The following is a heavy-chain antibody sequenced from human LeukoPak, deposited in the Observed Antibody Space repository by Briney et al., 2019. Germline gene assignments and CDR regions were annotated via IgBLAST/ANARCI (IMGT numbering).Heavy chain of an antibody. CDR3: ARYSGYNRREFDY. D-gene: IGHD5-12*01. Sequence: GGSLRLSCADSEFTFSNYWMTGIRQAPGKGLEWVANIKQDGSETYYVDSVKGRFTISRDNAKKSVYLQMNSLTAEDTAVYYCARYSGYNRREFDYWGQGTLVTVSS. V-gene: IGHV3-7*01. J-gene: IGHJ4*02. CDR1: EFTFSNYW. CDR2: IKQDGSET.